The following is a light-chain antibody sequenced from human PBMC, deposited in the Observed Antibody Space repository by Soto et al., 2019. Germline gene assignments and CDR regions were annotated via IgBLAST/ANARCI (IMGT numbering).Light chain of an antibody. CDR2: AAS. CDR3: QQANSFPWT. V-gene: IGKV1-12*01. CDR1: QGISNW. J-gene: IGKJ1*01. Sequence: DIQMTQSPSSVSASVGDRVAITCRASQGISNWLVWFQQKPGKAPNLLIYAASNLQSGVPSRFSGSGSGTDFTLTISSXQPEDLATYYCQQANSFPWTFGQGTKVDTK.